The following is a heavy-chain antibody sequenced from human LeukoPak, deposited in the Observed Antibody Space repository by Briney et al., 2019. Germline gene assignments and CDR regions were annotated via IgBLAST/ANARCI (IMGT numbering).Heavy chain of an antibody. Sequence: PGGSLRLSCAASGFTFSSYGMHWVRQAPGKGLEWVAVIRYDGSNKYYADSVKGRFTISRDNSKNTLYLQMNGLRAEDTAVYYCAREYAPTLWFGGGFDYWGQGTLVTVSS. CDR3: AREYAPTLWFGGGFDY. CDR2: IRYDGSNK. D-gene: IGHD3-10*01. V-gene: IGHV3-33*01. J-gene: IGHJ4*02. CDR1: GFTFSSYG.